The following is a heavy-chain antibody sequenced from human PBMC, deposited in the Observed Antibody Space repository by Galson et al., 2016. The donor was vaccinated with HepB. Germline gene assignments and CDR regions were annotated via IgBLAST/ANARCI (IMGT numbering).Heavy chain of an antibody. Sequence: SLRLSCAASGFTFSTYAMTWVRQAPGKGLGWVSVITDSGDDTHHADPVKGRFIMSRDNSTNTVYLQMNNLRDEDTAIYFCARGTKRFCSGSNCYPLDHWGQGTLVTVSS. D-gene: IGHD2-15*01. V-gene: IGHV3-23*01. CDR1: GFTFSTYA. J-gene: IGHJ4*02. CDR3: ARGTKRFCSGSNCYPLDH. CDR2: ITDSGDDT.